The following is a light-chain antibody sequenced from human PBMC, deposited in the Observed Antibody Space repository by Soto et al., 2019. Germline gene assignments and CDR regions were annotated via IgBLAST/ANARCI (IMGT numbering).Light chain of an antibody. CDR3: MQALQTPLT. J-gene: IGKJ5*01. CDR2: LGS. V-gene: IGKV2-28*01. Sequence: DIVMTQSPLSLPVTPGEPASISCRSSQSLLHSNGYKYLDWYLQKPGQSPQLMIYLGSNRASGVPDRFSGSGSGTDFTLKITRVEAEDVGLYYCMQALQTPLTFGQGTRLE. CDR1: QSLLHSNGYKY.